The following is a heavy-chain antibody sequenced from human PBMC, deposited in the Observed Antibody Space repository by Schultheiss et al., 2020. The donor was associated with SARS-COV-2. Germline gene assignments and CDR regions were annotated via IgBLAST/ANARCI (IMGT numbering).Heavy chain of an antibody. D-gene: IGHD6-13*01. CDR1: GGSISSYY. CDR3: ASSLIAAAVAPFDP. Sequence: SETLSLTCTVSGGSISSYYWSWIRQPPGKGLEWIGYIYYSGSTNYNPSLKSRVTISVDTSKNQFSLKLSSVTAADTAVYYCASSLIAAAVAPFDPWGQGTLVTVSS. V-gene: IGHV4-59*08. CDR2: IYYSGST. J-gene: IGHJ5*02.